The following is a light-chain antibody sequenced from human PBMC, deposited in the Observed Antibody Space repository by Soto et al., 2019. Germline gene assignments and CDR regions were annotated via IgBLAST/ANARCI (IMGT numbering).Light chain of an antibody. CDR1: SSDVGSYNL. J-gene: IGLJ1*01. CDR3: CSYAGSSPNYV. Sequence: QSVLTQPASVSGSPGQSITISCTGTSSDVGSYNLVSWYQQHPGKAPKLMIYEGSKRPSGVSNRFSGSKSGNTASLTISGLQAEDEADYYCCSYAGSSPNYVFGTGTKVTVL. V-gene: IGLV2-23*01. CDR2: EGS.